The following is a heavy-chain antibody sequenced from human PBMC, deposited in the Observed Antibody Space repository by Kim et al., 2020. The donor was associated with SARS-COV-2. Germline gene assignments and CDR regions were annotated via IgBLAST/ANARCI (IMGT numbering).Heavy chain of an antibody. J-gene: IGHJ4*02. V-gene: IGHV1-2*02. Sequence: ASVKVSCKASGYTFTGYYMHWVRQAPGQGLEWMGWINPKSGGTNYAQNFQGRVTMTRDTSISTAYMELSRLRSDDTAVYYCARETAIVPYHFDYWGQGTLVTVSS. CDR3: ARETAIVPYHFDY. D-gene: IGHD5-18*01. CDR1: GYTFTGYY. CDR2: INPKSGGT.